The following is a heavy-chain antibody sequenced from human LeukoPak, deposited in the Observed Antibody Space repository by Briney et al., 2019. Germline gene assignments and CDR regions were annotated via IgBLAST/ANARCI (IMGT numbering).Heavy chain of an antibody. Sequence: GGSLRLSCAASGFTFSSYSMNWVRQAPGKGLEWVSSISSSSIYIYYADSLKRRFTISRDNAQKSLYLQMNSLRAEDTAVYYCARGRDGYNLVDAFDIWGERIMDTVSS. J-gene: IGHJ3*02. CDR3: ARGRDGYNLVDAFDI. V-gene: IGHV3-21*01. CDR2: ISSSSIYI. D-gene: IGHD5-24*01. CDR1: GFTFSSYS.